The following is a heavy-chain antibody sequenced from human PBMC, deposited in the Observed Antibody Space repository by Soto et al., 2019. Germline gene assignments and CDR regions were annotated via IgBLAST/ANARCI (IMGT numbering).Heavy chain of an antibody. CDR3: ARDRSYSLDV. Sequence: EVQLVESGGGLLQPGGSLRLSCAVSGSTFSNDWMHWVRQAPGKGLVWVSHINSDGSSTNYADFVKGRFTNARDNAKNTVYLQINSPRAEETAVNYCARDRSYSLDVWGQGTTVTVSS. CDR2: INSDGSST. V-gene: IGHV3-74*01. CDR1: GSTFSNDW. J-gene: IGHJ6*02.